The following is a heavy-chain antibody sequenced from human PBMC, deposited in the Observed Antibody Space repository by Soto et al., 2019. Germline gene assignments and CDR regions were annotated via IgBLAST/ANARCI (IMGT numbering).Heavy chain of an antibody. D-gene: IGHD3-3*01. CDR2: INPNSGGT. J-gene: IGHJ6*02. CDR3: ARGSSITIFGVVPPEYYCYGMDV. Sequence: ASVKVSCKASGYTFNGYYMYWVRQAPGQGLEWMGWINPNSGGTNYAQKFQGRVTMTRDTSISTAYMELSRLRSDDTAMYYCARGSSITIFGVVPPEYYCYGMDVWGQGTTVTVSS. V-gene: IGHV1-2*02. CDR1: GYTFNGYY.